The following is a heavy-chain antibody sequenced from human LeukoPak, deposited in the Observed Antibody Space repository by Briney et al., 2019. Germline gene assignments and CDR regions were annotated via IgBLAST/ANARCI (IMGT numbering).Heavy chain of an antibody. CDR2: IDWDDDK. J-gene: IGHJ4*02. V-gene: IGHV2-70*11. Sequence: SGPTLVNPTQTLTLTCTFSGFSLSTSGMCVSWIRQPPGKALEWLARIDWDDDKYYSTSLKTRLTISKDTSKNQVVLTMTNMDPVDTATYYCARIRDYGSGSYYNVGYYFDYWGQGTLVTVSS. D-gene: IGHD3-10*01. CDR1: GFSLSTSGMC. CDR3: ARIRDYGSGSYYNVGYYFDY.